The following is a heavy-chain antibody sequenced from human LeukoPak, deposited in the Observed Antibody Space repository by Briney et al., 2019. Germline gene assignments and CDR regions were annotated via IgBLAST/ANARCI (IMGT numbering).Heavy chain of an antibody. J-gene: IGHJ3*02. CDR1: DGSISSYY. CDR2: IYTSGST. V-gene: IGHV4-4*07. D-gene: IGHD3-22*01. CDR3: ARSGYYYDSSGYSIDAFDI. Sequence: SETLSLTCTVSDGSISSYYWSWIRQPAGKGLEWIGRIYTSGSTNYNPSLKSRVTMSVGTSKNQFSLKLSSVTAADTAVYYCARSGYYYDSSGYSIDAFDIWGQGTMVTVSS.